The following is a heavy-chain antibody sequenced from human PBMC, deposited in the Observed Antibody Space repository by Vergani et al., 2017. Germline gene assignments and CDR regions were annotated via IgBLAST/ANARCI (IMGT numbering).Heavy chain of an antibody. Sequence: QVQMQESGPGLVKTSETLSLTCSASGAPISYWCWSWLRQPAGKGLEWIGRLCPSGSTNYKPSLKSRVTMSIDTSKNQFSLKLTSVTAADTAVYYCAREGNYYDSTGFGPGGSFDWGPGTLVTVSS. V-gene: IGHV4-4*07. CDR3: AREGNYYDSTGFGPGGSFD. CDR1: GAPISYWC. J-gene: IGHJ4*02. D-gene: IGHD3-22*01. CDR2: LCPSGST.